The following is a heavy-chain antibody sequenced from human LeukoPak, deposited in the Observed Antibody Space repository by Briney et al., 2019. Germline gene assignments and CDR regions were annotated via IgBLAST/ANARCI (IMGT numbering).Heavy chain of an antibody. CDR3: TRVCIAIIGRDPVDH. Sequence: GRSLRLSCAASGFTFGDYAMSWVRQAPGKGLEWVGFIRSKTYGGAADYGASVRGRFTIYRDDSKSIAYLQMNSLETEDTAVYHCTRVCIAIIGRDPVDHWGQGTLVTVSS. CDR2: IRSKTYGGAA. J-gene: IGHJ4*02. CDR1: GFTFGDYA. V-gene: IGHV3-49*04. D-gene: IGHD2-21*01.